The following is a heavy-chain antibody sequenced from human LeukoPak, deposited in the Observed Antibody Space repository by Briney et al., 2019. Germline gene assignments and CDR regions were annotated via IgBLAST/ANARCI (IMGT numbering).Heavy chain of an antibody. CDR1: GFTFSSYG. V-gene: IGHV3-7*01. J-gene: IGHJ4*02. CDR2: IKQDGNEK. Sequence: AGSLRLSCAASGFTFSSYGMSWVRQAPGKGLEWVANIKQDGNEKYYVDSVKGRFTISRDNAKNSLYLQMNSLRAEDTAVYYCAREGGYGDYDYWGQGTLVTVSS. CDR3: AREGGYGDYDY. D-gene: IGHD4-17*01.